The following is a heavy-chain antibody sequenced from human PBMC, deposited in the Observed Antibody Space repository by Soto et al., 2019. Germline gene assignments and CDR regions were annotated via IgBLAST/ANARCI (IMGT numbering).Heavy chain of an antibody. J-gene: IGHJ6*03. CDR1: GGSFSGYY. CDR2: INHSGST. D-gene: IGHD3-9*01. CDR3: ARGRNMGLGYYYYYMDV. V-gene: IGHV4-34*01. Sequence: SETLSLTCAVYGGSFSGYYWSWIRQPPGKGLEWIGEINHSGSTNYNPSLKSRVTISVDTSKNQFSLKLSSVTAADTAVYYCARGRNMGLGYYYYYMDVWGKGTTVTVSS.